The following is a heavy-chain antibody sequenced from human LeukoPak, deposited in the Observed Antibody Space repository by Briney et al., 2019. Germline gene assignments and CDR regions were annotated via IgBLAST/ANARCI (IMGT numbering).Heavy chain of an antibody. J-gene: IGHJ5*02. Sequence: SETLSLTCAVSGGSISSSNWWSWVRQPPGKGLEWIGEIYHSGSTNYNPSLKSRVTISVDKSKNQFSLKLSSVTAADTAVYYCARCLMVRNPNWFDPWGQGTLVTVSS. CDR2: IYHSGST. D-gene: IGHD3-10*01. V-gene: IGHV4-4*02. CDR1: GGSISSSNW. CDR3: ARCLMVRNPNWFDP.